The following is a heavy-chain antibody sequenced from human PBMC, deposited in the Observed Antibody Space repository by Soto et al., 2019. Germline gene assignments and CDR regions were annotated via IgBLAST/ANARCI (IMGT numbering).Heavy chain of an antibody. J-gene: IGHJ4*02. CDR2: IHHSGSI. CDR3: ASYGSGSYYNGYYFDY. Sequence: SETLSLTCAVSGGSISSSNWWSWVRQPPGKGLEWIGEIHHSGSINYKPSLKSRVTISVDTSKNQFSLELRSVTAADTAVYYCASYGSGSYYNGYYFDYWGQGTLVTVSS. D-gene: IGHD3-10*01. V-gene: IGHV4-4*02. CDR1: GGSISSSNW.